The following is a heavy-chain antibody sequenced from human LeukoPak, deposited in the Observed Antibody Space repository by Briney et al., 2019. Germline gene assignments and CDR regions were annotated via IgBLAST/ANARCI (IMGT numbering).Heavy chain of an antibody. CDR3: ARSLPRRYYYDSSGYHSRWFDP. V-gene: IGHV5-51*01. CDR1: GYSFTSYW. Sequence: GESLKISCKGSGYSFTSYWIGWVRQMPGKGLEWMGIIYPGDSDTRYSPSFQGQVTISADKSISTAYLQWSSLKASDTAMYYCARSLPRRYYYDSSGYHSRWFDPWGQXXXXXVSX. CDR2: IYPGDSDT. J-gene: IGHJ5*02. D-gene: IGHD3-22*01.